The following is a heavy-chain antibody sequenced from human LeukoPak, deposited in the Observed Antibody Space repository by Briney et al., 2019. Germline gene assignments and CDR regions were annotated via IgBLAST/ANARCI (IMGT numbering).Heavy chain of an antibody. CDR1: YA. Sequence: YAMXWVRRAPGKXLEWVSAISGSGGSTYYADSVKGRFTISRDNSKNTLYLQMNSLRAEDTAVCYCAKGASMIVVPFGYWGQGTLVTVSS. CDR2: ISGSGGST. D-gene: IGHD3-22*01. CDR3: AKGASMIVVPFGY. V-gene: IGHV3-23*01. J-gene: IGHJ4*02.